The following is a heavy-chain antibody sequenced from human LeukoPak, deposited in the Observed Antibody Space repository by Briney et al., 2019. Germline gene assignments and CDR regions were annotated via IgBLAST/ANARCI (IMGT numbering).Heavy chain of an antibody. CDR3: ARATAVYSGYDY. CDR2: ISYDGSNK. V-gene: IGHV3-30-3*01. J-gene: IGHJ4*02. Sequence: PGGSLRLSRAASGFTFSSYAMHWVRQAPGKGLEWAAVISYDGSNKYYADSVKGRFTISRDNSKNTLYLQMNSLRAEDTAVYYCARATAVYSGYDYWGQGTLVTVSS. D-gene: IGHD5-12*01. CDR1: GFTFSSYA.